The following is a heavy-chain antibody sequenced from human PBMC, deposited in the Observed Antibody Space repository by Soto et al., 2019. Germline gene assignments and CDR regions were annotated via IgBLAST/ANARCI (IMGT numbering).Heavy chain of an antibody. CDR2: ISGSGDSA. J-gene: IGHJ4*02. CDR1: GFIFRDYA. V-gene: IGHV3-23*01. CDR3: VKEGRGSGWSVCDF. D-gene: IGHD6-19*01. Sequence: VQLLESGGGLVQPGGSLRLSCAASGFIFRDYAMNWVRQAPGKGLEWVSDISGSGDSARYADSVKGRFTVSRDNSRDTLYLHMNSLRVDDTAVYYCVKEGRGSGWSVCDFWGQGDLVTVSS.